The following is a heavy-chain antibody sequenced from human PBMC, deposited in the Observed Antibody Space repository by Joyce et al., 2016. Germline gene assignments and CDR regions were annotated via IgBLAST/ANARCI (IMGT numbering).Heavy chain of an antibody. J-gene: IGHJ6*03. Sequence: EVQLVESGGGLVQPGGSLRLSCAASGFTFNTYSMNWVLQAPGKGLEWVSYIGRSRNTIYYVDSVKGRFTISRDNAKNSLYLQMNSLRAEDTAVYFCARATSYYFYYYMDVWGKGTTVTVSS. CDR2: IGRSRNTI. CDR1: GFTFNTYS. V-gene: IGHV3-48*01. CDR3: ARATSYYFYYYMDV.